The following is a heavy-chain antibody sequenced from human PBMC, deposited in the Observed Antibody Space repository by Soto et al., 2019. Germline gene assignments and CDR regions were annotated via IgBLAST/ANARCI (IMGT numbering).Heavy chain of an antibody. J-gene: IGHJ5*02. D-gene: IGHD3-3*01. V-gene: IGHV4-34*01. CDR2: INHSGST. CDR3: AAGDFWSSYHAGWFDP. CDR1: GGSFSGYD. Sequence: QVQLQEWGAGLLKPSETLSLTCAVYGGSFSGYDWSWIRQPPGKGLEWIGEINHSGSTNYNPSLKSRVTISVDTSKNQFSLKLSSVTAADTAVYYSAAGDFWSSYHAGWFDPCGQGTLVTVSS.